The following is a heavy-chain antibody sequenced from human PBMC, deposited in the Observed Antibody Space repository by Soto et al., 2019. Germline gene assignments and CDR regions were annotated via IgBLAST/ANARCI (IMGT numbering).Heavy chain of an antibody. CDR2: ISGGGDAT. D-gene: IGHD3-10*01. CDR1: GFTFSGYA. CDR3: ARKVSGSTGRPDLWYFDL. V-gene: IGHV3-23*01. J-gene: IGHJ2*01. Sequence: EVQLLHSGGGLVQPGGSLRLSCAASGFTFSGYALTWVRQAPGKGLEWVSAISGGGDATFYADSVKGRFTISRDNSKNTLYLQMNTLRAEDTAVYYCARKVSGSTGRPDLWYFDLWGRGTLVTVSS.